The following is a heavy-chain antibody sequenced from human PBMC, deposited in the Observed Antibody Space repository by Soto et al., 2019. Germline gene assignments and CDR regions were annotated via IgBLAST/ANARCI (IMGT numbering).Heavy chain of an antibody. CDR1: GFTFSSYS. CDR3: ARDGGTIFGVVIASYGIDF. Sequence: EVQLVESGGGLVKPGGSLRLSCAASGFTFSSYSMNWVRQAPGKGLEWVSSISSSSTYIYYADSVKCRFTISRDNDKNSLYLQMNSRRADDTAVYYCARDGGTIFGVVIASYGIDFWGQGTTVTVSS. D-gene: IGHD3-3*01. J-gene: IGHJ6*02. V-gene: IGHV3-21*01. CDR2: ISSSSTYI.